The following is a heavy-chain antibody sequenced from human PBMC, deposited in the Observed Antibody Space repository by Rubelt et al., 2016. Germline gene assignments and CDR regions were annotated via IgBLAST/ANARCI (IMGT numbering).Heavy chain of an antibody. Sequence: QVQLQESGPGLVKSSETLSLTCTVSGYSISSGHYWGWIRQPPGKGLEWIGIIYHSGSIYYNPSLKRRITIIVDTSKNQFSLKLGSVTAADTAVYYCARVHRTAAGRPFDNWGQGILVAVSS. J-gene: IGHJ4*02. CDR2: IYHSGSI. CDR3: ARVHRTAAGRPFDN. V-gene: IGHV4-38-2*02. D-gene: IGHD6-13*01. CDR1: GYSISSGHY.